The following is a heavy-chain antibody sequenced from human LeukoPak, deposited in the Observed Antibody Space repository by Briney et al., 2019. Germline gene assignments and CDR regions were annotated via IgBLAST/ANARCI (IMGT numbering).Heavy chain of an antibody. V-gene: IGHV4-59*01. CDR2: IYNSGST. CDR1: GGSISTYY. D-gene: IGHD5-24*01. J-gene: IGHJ4*02. Sequence: PSETLSLTCTVSGGSISTYYWSWIRQPPGKGLEWIGYIYNSGSTTYNPSLKSRVTISVDTSKNQFSLRLRSVTAADTAVYYCARDGLEGSILWGQGTLVTVSS. CDR3: ARDGLEGSIL.